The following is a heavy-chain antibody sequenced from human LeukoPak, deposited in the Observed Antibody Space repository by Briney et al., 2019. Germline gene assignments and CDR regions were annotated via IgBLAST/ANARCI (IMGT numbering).Heavy chain of an antibody. D-gene: IGHD6-13*01. CDR2: ISACNGNT. CDR1: GYTFTSYG. CDR3: ARDHLRRIAAAGTDY. V-gene: IGHV1-18*01. J-gene: IGHJ4*02. Sequence: ASVKVSCKASGYTFTSYGISWVRQAPGQGLEWMGWISACNGNTNYAQKLQGRVTMTTDTSTSTAYMELRSLRSDDTAVYYCARDHLRRIAAAGTDYWGQGTLVTVSS.